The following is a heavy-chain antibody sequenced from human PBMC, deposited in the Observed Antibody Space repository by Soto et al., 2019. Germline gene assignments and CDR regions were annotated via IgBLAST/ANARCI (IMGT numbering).Heavy chain of an antibody. CDR1: GGSINRSYW. CDR2: ISHGGST. V-gene: IGHV4-4*02. Sequence: QVQLQESGPGLVKPSETLSLTCVVSGGSINRSYWWNWVRQPPGEGLEWIGEISHGGSTNFNPSLKSRATISVNKSKNHLSLKLDSVTAADTAVYYCARVVSGIQAFDYWGQGTLVTVSS. D-gene: IGHD2-21*01. J-gene: IGHJ4*02. CDR3: ARVVSGIQAFDY.